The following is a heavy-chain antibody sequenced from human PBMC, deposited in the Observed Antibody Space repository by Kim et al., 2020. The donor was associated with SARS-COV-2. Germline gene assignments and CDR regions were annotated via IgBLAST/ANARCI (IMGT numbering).Heavy chain of an antibody. CDR3: AREIRGVMVRYYFDY. D-gene: IGHD3-10*01. V-gene: IGHV3-53*01. CDR1: GFTVSSNY. Sequence: GGSLRLSCAASGFTVSSNYMSWVRQAPGKGLEWVSAIYSGGSTYYADSVKGRFTISRDNSKNTLYLQMNSLRAEDTAVYYCAREIRGVMVRYYFDYWGQG. CDR2: IYSGGST. J-gene: IGHJ4*02.